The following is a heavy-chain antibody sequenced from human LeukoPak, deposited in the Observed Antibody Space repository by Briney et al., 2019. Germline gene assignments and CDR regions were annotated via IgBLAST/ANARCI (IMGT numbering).Heavy chain of an antibody. CDR3: AKEYCGGDCSPGAFDI. J-gene: IGHJ3*02. Sequence: PGGSLRLSCAASGFTFSSYAMSWVRQAPGKGLEWVSAICGSGGSTYYADSVKGRFTISRDNSKNTLYLQMNSLRAEDTAVYYCAKEYCGGDCSPGAFDIWGQGTMVTVSS. CDR1: GFTFSSYA. D-gene: IGHD2-21*02. CDR2: ICGSGGST. V-gene: IGHV3-23*01.